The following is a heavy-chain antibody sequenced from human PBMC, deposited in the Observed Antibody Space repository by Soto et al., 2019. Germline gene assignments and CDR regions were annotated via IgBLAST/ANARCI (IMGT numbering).Heavy chain of an antibody. Sequence: SETLSLTCTVSGGSVSSGTSYWSWIRQPPGKGLEWIGYIYYSGSTNYNPSLKSRITISVDTSKNQFSLKLSSVTAADTAVYYCARVTASAIVDSWGQGTLVTV. D-gene: IGHD1-20*01. CDR1: GGSVSSGTSY. J-gene: IGHJ5*01. CDR2: IYYSGST. V-gene: IGHV4-61*01. CDR3: ARVTASAIVDS.